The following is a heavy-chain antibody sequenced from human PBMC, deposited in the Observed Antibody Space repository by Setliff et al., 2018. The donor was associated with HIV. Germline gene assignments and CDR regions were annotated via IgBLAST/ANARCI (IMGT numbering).Heavy chain of an antibody. CDR1: GYSISSGYY. J-gene: IGHJ4*02. CDR2: IYHSGST. D-gene: IGHD3-10*01. Sequence: SETLSLTCAVSGYSISSGYYWGWIRQPPGKGLEWIGSIYHSGSTYYSPSLKSRVTISVDTSKNQFSLKLSSVTAADTAVYYCARDRLLLWFDEEYYFDYWGQGTLVTV. CDR3: ARDRLLLWFDEEYYFDY. V-gene: IGHV4-38-2*02.